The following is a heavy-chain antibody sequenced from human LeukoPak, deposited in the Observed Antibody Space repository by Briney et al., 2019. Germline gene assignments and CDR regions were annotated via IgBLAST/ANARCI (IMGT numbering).Heavy chain of an antibody. CDR1: GFTFSIYY. CDR3: ARYPLSYSDYYMDV. Sequence: GGSLRLSCAASGFTFSIYYMTWVRQAPGKGLEWVSSISTSGAYTYYADSVKGRFTISRDNAKNSLYLQMNSLRAEDSAVYYCARYPLSYSDYYMDVWGTETTVTVSS. CDR2: ISTSGAYT. J-gene: IGHJ6*03. D-gene: IGHD2-15*01. V-gene: IGHV3-21*01.